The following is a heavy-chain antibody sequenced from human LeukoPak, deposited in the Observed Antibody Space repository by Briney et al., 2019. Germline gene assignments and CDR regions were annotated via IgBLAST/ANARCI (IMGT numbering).Heavy chain of an antibody. V-gene: IGHV3-30*18. D-gene: IGHD6-13*01. CDR1: GFTFSSYG. CDR2: ISYDGSNK. CDR3: AKSGYSSSWFFDY. J-gene: IGHJ4*02. Sequence: AGGSLRLSCAASGFTFSSYGMYWVRQAPGKGLELVAVISYDGSNKYYADSVKGRFTISRDNSKNTLYLQTNSLRAEDTAVYYCAKSGYSSSWFFDYWGQGTLVTVSS.